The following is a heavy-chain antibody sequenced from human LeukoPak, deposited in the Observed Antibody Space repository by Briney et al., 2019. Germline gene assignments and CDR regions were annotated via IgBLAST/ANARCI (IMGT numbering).Heavy chain of an antibody. CDR2: IYRGDGT. CDR3: ARDIGGTVEVATMNY. D-gene: IGHD5-24*01. J-gene: IGHJ4*02. CDR1: GFTGTSHY. Sequence: GGTLTPSCVASGFTGTSHYMSWVRQAPGKGLEWASVIYRGDGTYYADSVKGRFTISRDNSRNTLYLQMNSLRAEDTAMYYCARDIGGTVEVATMNYWGQGTLVTVSS. V-gene: IGHV3-66*01.